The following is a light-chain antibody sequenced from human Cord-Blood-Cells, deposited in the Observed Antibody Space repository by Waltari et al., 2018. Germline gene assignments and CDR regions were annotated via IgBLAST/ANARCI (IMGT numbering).Light chain of an antibody. J-gene: IGLJ2*01. CDR2: EGS. V-gene: IGLV2-23*01. Sequence: QSALTQPASVSGSPGQSITISCPGTSSDVGSYNLVSWYQQHPGKAPKLMIYEGSKRTSGVTERFSGCKSGNSASLTIAVLQADDEADYYCCSYAGSSTVVFGGGTKLTVL. CDR3: CSYAGSSTVV. CDR1: SSDVGSYNL.